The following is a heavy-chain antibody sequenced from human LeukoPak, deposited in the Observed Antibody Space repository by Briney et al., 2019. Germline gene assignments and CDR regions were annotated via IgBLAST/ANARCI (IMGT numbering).Heavy chain of an antibody. CDR1: GHTFTGYY. Sequence: ASVKVSCKASGHTFTGYYMHWVRQAPGQGLEWMGWINPNSGGTNYAQKFQGRVTMTRDTSISTACMELSRLRSDDTAVYYCAREDSGYDSGFDYWGQGTLVTVSS. CDR2: INPNSGGT. V-gene: IGHV1-2*02. D-gene: IGHD5-12*01. J-gene: IGHJ4*02. CDR3: AREDSGYDSGFDY.